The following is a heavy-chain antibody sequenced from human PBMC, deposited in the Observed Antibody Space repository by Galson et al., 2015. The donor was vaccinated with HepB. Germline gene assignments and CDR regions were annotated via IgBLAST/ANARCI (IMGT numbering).Heavy chain of an antibody. CDR2: MNPNSGNT. Sequence: CKASGYTFTSYDINWVRQATGQGLEWMGWMNPNSGNTGYAQKFQGRVAMTRNTSISTAYMELSSLRSEDTAVYYCARVGKYYDFWSGYYYYMDVWGKGTTVTVSS. J-gene: IGHJ6*03. CDR3: ARVGKYYDFWSGYYYYMDV. V-gene: IGHV1-8*01. D-gene: IGHD3-3*01. CDR1: GYTFTSYD.